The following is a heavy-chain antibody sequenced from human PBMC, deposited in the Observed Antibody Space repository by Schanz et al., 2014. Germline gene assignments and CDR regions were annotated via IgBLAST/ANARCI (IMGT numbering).Heavy chain of an antibody. Sequence: DVHLMESGGGLVQPGGSLRLSCAGSGFTFSSYAMNWVRQAPGKGLEWVSSISSSYSYIYYADSVKGRFTISRDNAKNSLYLQMNSLRAEDTAVYYCARDYGPGRGYQLLPFDYWGQGTLVTVSS. D-gene: IGHD2-2*01. CDR1: GFTFSSYA. CDR3: ARDYGPGRGYQLLPFDY. J-gene: IGHJ4*02. V-gene: IGHV3-21*01. CDR2: ISSSYSYI.